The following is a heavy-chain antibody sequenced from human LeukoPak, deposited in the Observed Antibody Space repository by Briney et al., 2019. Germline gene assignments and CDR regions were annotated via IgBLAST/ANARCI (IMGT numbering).Heavy chain of an antibody. V-gene: IGHV3-21*01. J-gene: IGHJ3*02. Sequence: PGGSLRLSCAASGFTFSSYSMNWVRQAPGKGLEWVPSISSISSYIYYADSVKGRFTISRDNAKNSLYLQMDSLRAEDTAVYYCARDPSGSYYPRVSGAFDIWGQGTMVTVSS. CDR3: ARDPSGSYYPRVSGAFDI. CDR2: ISSISSYI. CDR1: GFTFSSYS. D-gene: IGHD1-26*01.